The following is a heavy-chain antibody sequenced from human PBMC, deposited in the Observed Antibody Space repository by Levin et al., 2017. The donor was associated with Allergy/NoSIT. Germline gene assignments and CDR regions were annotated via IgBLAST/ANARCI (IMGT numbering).Heavy chain of an antibody. V-gene: IGHV1-2*06. CDR1: GYTFTGYY. D-gene: IGHD4-17*01. CDR2: INPNSGGT. J-gene: IGHJ3*02. Sequence: PVASVKVSCKASGYTFTGYYMHWVRQAPGQGLEWMGRINPNSGGTNYAQKFQGRVTMTRDTSISTAYMELSRLRSDDTAVYYCARDAYGDVDAFDIWGQGTMVTVSS. CDR3: ARDAYGDVDAFDI.